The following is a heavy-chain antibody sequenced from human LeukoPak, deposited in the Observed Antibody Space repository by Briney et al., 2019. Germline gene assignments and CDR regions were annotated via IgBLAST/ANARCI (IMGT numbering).Heavy chain of an antibody. CDR3: AKADTTVADGMDV. V-gene: IGHV3-9*01. D-gene: IGHD4-23*01. J-gene: IGHJ6*02. CDR1: GFTFDDYA. Sequence: GGSLRLSCAASGFTFDDYAMHWVRQAPGKGLEGVSGISGNSGSLGYADSVKGRFTISRDNAKNFLYLQMNSLRAEDTALYYCAKADTTVADGMDVWGQGTTVTVSS. CDR2: ISGNSGSL.